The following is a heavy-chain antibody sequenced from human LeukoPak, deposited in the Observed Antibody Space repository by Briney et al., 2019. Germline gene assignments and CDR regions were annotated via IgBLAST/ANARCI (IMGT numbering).Heavy chain of an antibody. CDR3: ARASWLPQSRNYYYMDV. V-gene: IGHV4-59*01. J-gene: IGHJ6*03. Sequence: SETLSLTCTVSGGSISSYYWSWIRQPPGKGLEWIGYIYYSGSTNYNPSLKSRVTISEDTSKNQFSLKLSSVTAADTAVYYCARASWLPQSRNYYYMDVWGKGTTVTISS. D-gene: IGHD5-12*01. CDR2: IYYSGST. CDR1: GGSISSYY.